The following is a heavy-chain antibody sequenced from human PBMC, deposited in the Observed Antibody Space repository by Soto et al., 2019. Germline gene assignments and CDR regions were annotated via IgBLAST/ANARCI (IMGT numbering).Heavy chain of an antibody. Sequence: PGGSLRLSCAASGFTFINYSMNWVRQAPGKGLEWVSYISSTSSTIYYADSVKGRFTISRDNAKNSLYLQMNSLRAEDTAVYYCARHPERIAEIGWFDPWGQGTLVTVSS. CDR1: GFTFINYS. D-gene: IGHD6-13*01. CDR2: ISSTSSTI. CDR3: ARHPERIAEIGWFDP. V-gene: IGHV3-48*01. J-gene: IGHJ5*02.